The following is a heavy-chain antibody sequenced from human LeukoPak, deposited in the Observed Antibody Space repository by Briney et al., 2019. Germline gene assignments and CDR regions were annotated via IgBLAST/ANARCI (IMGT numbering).Heavy chain of an antibody. V-gene: IGHV3-23*01. J-gene: IGHJ4*02. CDR2: ICGSGGST. CDR1: GFTFSSYA. D-gene: IGHD6-19*01. Sequence: GGSLTLSCAASGFTFSSYAMSWVRQAPGKGLEWVSPICGSGGSTYYADSVKGRFTISRDNSKNTLYLQMNSLRAEDTAVYYCASSIAVAGIRVYWGQGTLVTVSS. CDR3: ASSIAVAGIRVY.